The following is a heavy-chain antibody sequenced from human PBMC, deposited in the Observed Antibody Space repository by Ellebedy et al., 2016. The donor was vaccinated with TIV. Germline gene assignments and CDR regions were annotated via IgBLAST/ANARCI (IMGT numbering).Heavy chain of an antibody. J-gene: IGHJ4*02. CDR1: GFSFSSYA. D-gene: IGHD6-19*01. Sequence: GESLKISCAASGFSFSSYAVSWVRQAPGKGLEWVSAISGSGDTTYYADSVKGRFTISRDNSKNTLYLQVNSLRAEDTAKYYCARDSGWLAGYWGQGTLVTVSS. V-gene: IGHV3-23*01. CDR2: ISGSGDTT. CDR3: ARDSGWLAGY.